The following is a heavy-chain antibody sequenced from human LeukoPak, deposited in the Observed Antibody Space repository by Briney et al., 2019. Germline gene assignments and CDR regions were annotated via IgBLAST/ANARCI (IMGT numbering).Heavy chain of an antibody. J-gene: IGHJ6*03. V-gene: IGHV4-59*11. Sequence: PSETLSLTCTVSGASITRHYCSWIRQPPGKGLEWIGYISYSGSTDYNPSLKSRLTISIDTSKNQFSLKLTSVTAADTAVYYCVVSSSWYLMDGWGEGTTVVVSS. CDR2: ISYSGST. CDR1: GASITRHY. D-gene: IGHD6-13*01. CDR3: VVSSSWYLMDG.